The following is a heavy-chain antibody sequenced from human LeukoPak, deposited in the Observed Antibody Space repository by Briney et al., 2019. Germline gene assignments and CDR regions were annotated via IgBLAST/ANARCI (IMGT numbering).Heavy chain of an antibody. CDR2: IRYDGSNK. CDR1: GFSFSRYD. J-gene: IGHJ4*02. CDR3: AKDRQTITIFGVVNTPRANFDY. Sequence: GGSLRLSCAASGFSFSRYDIHGVRQAPGKGLEWVAFIRYDGSNKNYADSVKGRFTISRDNFMSTVYLQMNSLRAEDTAVYYCAKDRQTITIFGVVNTPRANFDYWGQGTLVTVSS. V-gene: IGHV3-30*02. D-gene: IGHD3-3*01.